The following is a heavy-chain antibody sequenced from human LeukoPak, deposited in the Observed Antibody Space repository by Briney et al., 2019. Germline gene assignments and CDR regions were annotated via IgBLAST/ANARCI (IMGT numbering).Heavy chain of an antibody. Sequence: PGGSLRLSCAVSGFTFSDYYMSWIRQAPGKGLEWVSYISSSGSTIYYADSVKGRFTISRDNAKNSLYLQMNSLRAEDTAVYYCARDRGSSWSYYYYGMDVWGQGTTVTVSS. D-gene: IGHD6-13*01. V-gene: IGHV3-11*01. CDR2: ISSSGSTI. J-gene: IGHJ6*02. CDR3: ARDRGSSWSYYYYGMDV. CDR1: GFTFSDYY.